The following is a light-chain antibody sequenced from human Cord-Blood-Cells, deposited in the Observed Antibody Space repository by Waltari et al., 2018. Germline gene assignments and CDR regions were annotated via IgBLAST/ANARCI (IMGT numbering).Light chain of an antibody. V-gene: IGLV2-14*03. CDR1: SSDVGGYNY. CDR3: SSYTSSSTYV. Sequence: QSALTQPASVSGSPGQSTTISCTGTSSDVGGYNYVSWYQQHPGKAPKLMIYHVSNRPSGVSNRFAGSKSGNTASLTISGLQAEDEADYYCSSYTSSSTYVFGTGTKVTVL. J-gene: IGLJ1*01. CDR2: HVS.